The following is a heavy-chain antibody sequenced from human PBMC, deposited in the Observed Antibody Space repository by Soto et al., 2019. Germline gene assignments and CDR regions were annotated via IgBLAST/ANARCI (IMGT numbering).Heavy chain of an antibody. CDR3: ARQLSYYYGSGCNWFDP. D-gene: IGHD3-10*01. CDR2: IYYSGST. V-gene: IGHV4-39*01. J-gene: IGHJ5*02. Sequence: SETLSLTCTVSGGSISSSSYYWGWIRQPPGKGLEWIGSIYYSGSTYYNPSLKSRVTISVDTSKNQFSLKLSSVTAADTAVYYCARQLSYYYGSGCNWFDPWGQGTLVTVSS. CDR1: GGSISSSSYY.